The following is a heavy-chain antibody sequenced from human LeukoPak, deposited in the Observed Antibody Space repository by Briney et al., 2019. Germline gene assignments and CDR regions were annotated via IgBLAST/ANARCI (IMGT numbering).Heavy chain of an antibody. D-gene: IGHD6-6*01. CDR3: AGGEYSSSLGAFDI. CDR2: IYYSGST. J-gene: IGHJ3*02. V-gene: IGHV4-39*01. CDR1: GGSISSSSYY. Sequence: PSETLSLTCTVSGGSISSSSYYWGWIRQPPGKGLEWIGSIYYSGSTYYNPSLKSRVTISVDTSKNQFSLKLSSVTAADTAVYYCAGGEYSSSLGAFDIWGQGTMVTVSS.